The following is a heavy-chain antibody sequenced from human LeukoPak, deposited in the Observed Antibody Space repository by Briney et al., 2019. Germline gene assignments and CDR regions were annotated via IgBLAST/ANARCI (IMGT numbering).Heavy chain of an antibody. CDR3: ARGTIGYCSSTSCYFWFDP. V-gene: IGHV1-69*05. CDR2: IIPIFGTA. Sequence: SVKVSCKASGGTFSSYAISWVRQAPGQGLEWMGGIIPIFGTANYAQKFQGRVTITTDESTSTAYMELSSLRSEDTAVYYCARGTIGYCSSTSCYFWFDPWGQGTLVTVSS. CDR1: GGTFSSYA. J-gene: IGHJ5*02. D-gene: IGHD2-2*01.